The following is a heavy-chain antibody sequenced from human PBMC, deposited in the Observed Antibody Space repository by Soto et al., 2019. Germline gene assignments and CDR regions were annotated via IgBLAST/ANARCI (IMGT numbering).Heavy chain of an antibody. J-gene: IGHJ6*02. CDR1: GFTFSSYA. CDR3: AKDGASGSYPPYYYFGMDV. CDR2: ISGSGGNA. D-gene: IGHD1-26*01. V-gene: IGHV3-23*01. Sequence: EVQLLESGGGLVQPGGSLRLSCAASGFTFSSYAMSWVRQAPGKGLEWVSTISGSGGNAYYADSVEGRFSISRDNSKNTLRLQMHSLRDDDTAVYYCAKDGASGSYPPYYYFGMDVWGQGTTVTVSS.